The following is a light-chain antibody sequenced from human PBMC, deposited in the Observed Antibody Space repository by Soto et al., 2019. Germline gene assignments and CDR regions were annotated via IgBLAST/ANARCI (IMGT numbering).Light chain of an antibody. J-gene: IGKJ1*01. V-gene: IGKV3-15*01. CDR3: QQYGSSGT. CDR1: QSVNSN. Sequence: EIVMTQSPATLSVSPGERATLSCRASQSVNSNLAWYQQKYGQAPRLLIYGASTRATGIPARFSGSGSGTDFTLTISRLEPEDFAVYYCQQYGSSGTFGQGTKVDIK. CDR2: GAS.